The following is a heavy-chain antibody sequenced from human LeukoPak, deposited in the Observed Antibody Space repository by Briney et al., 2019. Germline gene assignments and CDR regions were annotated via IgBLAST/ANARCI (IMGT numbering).Heavy chain of an antibody. D-gene: IGHD6-19*01. CDR1: GFTVSSNY. J-gene: IGHJ1*01. V-gene: IGHV3-53*01. Sequence: GGSLRLSCAASGFTVSSNYMSWVRQAPGKGLEWVSVIYSGGSTYYADSVKGRFTISRDNSKNTLYLQMNSLRAGDTAVYYCARSVAVAGTFQHWGQGTLVTVSS. CDR2: IYSGGST. CDR3: ARSVAVAGTFQH.